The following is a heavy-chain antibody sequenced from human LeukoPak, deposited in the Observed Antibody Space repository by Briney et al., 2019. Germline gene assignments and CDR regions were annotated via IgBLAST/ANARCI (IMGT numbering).Heavy chain of an antibody. CDR2: IYYTGIT. Sequence: SETLSLTCTVSGGSISGYYWSWIRQPPGKGLEWIGYIYYTGITAYNPSLGSRVTISVDRSNNQFSLRLTSVTAADTAVYYCARLHSSRAEEFDPWGQGTLVTVSS. V-gene: IGHV4-59*01. CDR1: GGSISGYY. J-gene: IGHJ5*02. CDR3: ARLHSSRAEEFDP.